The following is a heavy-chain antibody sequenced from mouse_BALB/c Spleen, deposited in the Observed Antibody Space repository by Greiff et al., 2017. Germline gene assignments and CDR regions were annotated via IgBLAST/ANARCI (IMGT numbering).Heavy chain of an antibody. D-gene: IGHD2-4*01. J-gene: IGHJ2*01. CDR2: ISNLAYSI. CDR1: GFTFSDYG. V-gene: IGHV5-15*02. Sequence: EVKVVESGGGLVQPGGSRKLSCAASGFTFSDYGMAWVRQAPGKGPEWVAFISNLAYSIYYADTVTGRFTISRENAKNTLYLEMSSLRSEDTAMYYCARGGLRSFDYWGQGTTLTVSS. CDR3: ARGGLRSFDY.